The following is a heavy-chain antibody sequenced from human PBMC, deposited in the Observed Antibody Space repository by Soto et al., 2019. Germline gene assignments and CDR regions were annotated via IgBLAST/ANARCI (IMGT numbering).Heavy chain of an antibody. D-gene: IGHD2-15*01. J-gene: IGHJ3*02. V-gene: IGHV3-74*01. CDR2: INSDGSST. Sequence: EVQLVESGGGLVQPGGSLRLSCAASGFTFSSYWMYWVRQAPGKGLVWVSRINSDGSSTRCADSVKGRFTISRDNAKNTLYLQMNSLRAEDTAVYYCARVPLEVEMEAFDIWGQGTMVTVSS. CDR1: GFTFSSYW. CDR3: ARVPLEVEMEAFDI.